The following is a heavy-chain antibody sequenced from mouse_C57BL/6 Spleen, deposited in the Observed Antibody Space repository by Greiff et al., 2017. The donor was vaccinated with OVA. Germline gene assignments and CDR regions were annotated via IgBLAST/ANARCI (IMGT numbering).Heavy chain of an antibody. D-gene: IGHD1-1*01. CDR1: GFSLTSYG. Sequence: VQRVESGPGLVAPSQSLSITCTVSGFSLTSYGVDWVRQSPGKGLEWLGVIWGVGSTNYNSALKSRLSISKDNSKSQVFLKMNSLQTDDTAMYYCDRITTVDYAMDYWGQGTSVTVSS. V-gene: IGHV2-6*01. CDR2: IWGVGST. J-gene: IGHJ4*01. CDR3: DRITTVDYAMDY.